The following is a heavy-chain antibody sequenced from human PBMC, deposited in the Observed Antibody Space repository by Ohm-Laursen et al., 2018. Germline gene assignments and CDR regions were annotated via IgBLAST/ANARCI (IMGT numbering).Heavy chain of an antibody. CDR3: AGTQRWLQFEVR. V-gene: IGHV4-4*07. Sequence: SQTLSLTCSVSGGSISSYYWSWIRQPAGKGLEWIGRIYTSGSTNYNPSLKSRVTMSVDTSKNHFSLKLSSVTAADTAVYYGAGTQRWLQFEVRWGQGTLVTVSS. CDR1: GGSISSYY. D-gene: IGHD5-24*01. CDR2: IYTSGST. J-gene: IGHJ4*02.